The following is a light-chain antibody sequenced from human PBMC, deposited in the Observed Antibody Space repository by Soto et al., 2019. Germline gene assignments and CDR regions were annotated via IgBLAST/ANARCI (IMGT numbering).Light chain of an antibody. J-gene: IGKJ5*01. CDR2: GAS. V-gene: IGKV1-5*01. CDR3: QQANNFPST. Sequence: DIQMTQSPSTLSASVGDRVTLSCRASQGISSSLAWYQQKPGKAPKVLIYGASNWESGIPSRFSGSGSGTEFTLTISSLQPEDFAAYYCQQANNFPSTFGQGTQLDIK. CDR1: QGISSS.